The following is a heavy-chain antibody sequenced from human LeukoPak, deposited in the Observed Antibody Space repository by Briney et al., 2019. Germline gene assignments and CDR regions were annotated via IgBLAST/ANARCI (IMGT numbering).Heavy chain of an antibody. CDR3: ARDRRRWLQLGYWYFDL. D-gene: IGHD5-24*01. CDR2: IYYSGST. CDR1: GGSVSSGSYY. J-gene: IGHJ2*01. Sequence: SETLSLTCTVSGGSVSSGSYYWSWIRQPPGKGLEWIGYIYYSGSTNYNPSLKSRVTISVDTSKNQFSLKLSSVTAADTAVYYCARDRRRWLQLGYWYFDLWGRGTLVTVSS. V-gene: IGHV4-61*01.